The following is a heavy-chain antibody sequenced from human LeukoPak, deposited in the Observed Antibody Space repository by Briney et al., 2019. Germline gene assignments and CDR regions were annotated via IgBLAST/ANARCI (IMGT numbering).Heavy chain of an antibody. CDR3: ARAGVPAADYYYYMDV. V-gene: IGHV3-20*04. J-gene: IGHJ6*03. D-gene: IGHD2-2*01. CDR2: INWNGRSI. CDR1: GFIFDDYG. Sequence: GGSLRLSCAASGFIFDDYGMSWVRQVPGKGLEWVSGINWNGRSIGYADSVKGRFTISRNNAKKSLYLQMNNLRAEDTAVYYCARAGVPAADYYYYMDVWGKGTTVTISS.